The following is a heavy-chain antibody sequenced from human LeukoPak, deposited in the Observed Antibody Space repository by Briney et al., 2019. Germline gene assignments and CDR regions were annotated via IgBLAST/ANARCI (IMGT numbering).Heavy chain of an antibody. CDR1: GGSISSHY. J-gene: IGHJ4*02. Sequence: SETLSLTCTVSGGSISSHYWSWIRQPPGKGLEWIAYLFDSVNTKDNPSLQSRLTLSADTSKNQFPLRLSSVTAADTAVYYCATIKRGSIFGYFDFWGQGIKVTVSS. CDR2: LFDSVNT. D-gene: IGHD5-18*01. CDR3: ATIKRGSIFGYFDF. V-gene: IGHV4-59*11.